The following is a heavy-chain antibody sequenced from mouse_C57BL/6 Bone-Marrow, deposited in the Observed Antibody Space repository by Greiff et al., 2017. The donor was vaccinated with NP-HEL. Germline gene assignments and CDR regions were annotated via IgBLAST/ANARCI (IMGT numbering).Heavy chain of an antibody. V-gene: IGHV1-50*01. CDR1: GYTFTSYW. J-gene: IGHJ4*01. Sequence: VKLQQPGAELVKPGASVKLSCKASGYTFTSYWMQWVKQRPGQGLEWIGEIDPSDSYTNYNHKFKGKATLTADTSSSTAYMQLSSLTSEDSAVYYCARDGDYYDMDYGGQGTSVTGSA. CDR2: IDPSDSYT. CDR3: ARDGDYYDMDY.